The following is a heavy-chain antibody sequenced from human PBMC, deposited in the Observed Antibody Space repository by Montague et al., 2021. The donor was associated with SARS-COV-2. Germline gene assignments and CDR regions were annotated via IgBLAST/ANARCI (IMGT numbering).Heavy chain of an antibody. CDR1: GGSISSSSYY. CDR3: ARHVYDILTGYYTYWYFDL. D-gene: IGHD3-9*01. Sequence: SETLSLTCTVPGGSISSSSYYWGWIRQPPGKGLEWIGCIYYSGSTYYNPSLKSRVTISVDTTKNQFSLKLSSVTAADTAVYYCARHVYDILTGYYTYWYFDLWGRGTLVTVSS. J-gene: IGHJ2*01. CDR2: IYYSGST. V-gene: IGHV4-39*01.